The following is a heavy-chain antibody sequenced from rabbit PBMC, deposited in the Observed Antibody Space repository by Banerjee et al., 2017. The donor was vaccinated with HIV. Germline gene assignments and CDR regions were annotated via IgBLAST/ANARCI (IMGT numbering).Heavy chain of an antibody. J-gene: IGHJ4*01. V-gene: IGHV1S40*01. Sequence: QSLEESRGDLVQPEGSLTLTCTASGFSFSSSDYMCWVRQAPGKGLEWIACIYTGSSGNTWYASWVNGRFTISKTSSTTVTLQMTSLTAADTATYFCARRDGSSGGGYNLWGQGTLVTVS. CDR2: IYTGSSGNT. CDR3: ARRDGSSGGGYNL. D-gene: IGHD1-1*01. CDR1: GFSFSSSDY.